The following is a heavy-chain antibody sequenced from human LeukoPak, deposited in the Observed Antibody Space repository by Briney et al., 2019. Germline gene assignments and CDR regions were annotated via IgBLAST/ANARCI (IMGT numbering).Heavy chain of an antibody. J-gene: IGHJ2*01. V-gene: IGHV3-48*03. D-gene: IGHD4-17*01. CDR2: ISSNGRTR. Sequence: GGSLRLSCAASGFTFSDYEMTWVRQAPGKGLEWISYISSNGRTRSYADSVKGRFTISRDNAKNSLFLQMGSLRAEDTAIYYCARARGDYRLYWYFDLWGRGTLVTVSS. CDR1: GFTFSDYE. CDR3: ARARGDYRLYWYFDL.